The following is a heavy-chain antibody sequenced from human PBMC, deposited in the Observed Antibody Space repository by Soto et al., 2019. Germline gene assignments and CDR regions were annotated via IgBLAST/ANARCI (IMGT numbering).Heavy chain of an antibody. J-gene: IGHJ4*02. CDR3: ATGRPYSSGWSDDFDY. D-gene: IGHD6-19*01. CDR2: ISVYNGNT. CDR1: GYTFTSYG. V-gene: IGHV1-18*01. Sequence: ASVKVSCKASGYTFTSYGIRWVRQAPGQGLEWMGWISVYNGNTNYAQKLQGRVTMTTDTSTSTAYMELRSLISDDTAVYYCATGRPYSSGWSDDFDYWGQGTLVTVSS.